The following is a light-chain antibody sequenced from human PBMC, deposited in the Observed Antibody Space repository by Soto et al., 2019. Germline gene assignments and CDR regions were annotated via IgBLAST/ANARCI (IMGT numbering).Light chain of an antibody. CDR1: QSISSY. CDR2: AAS. CDR3: QQSYMGPIT. J-gene: IGKJ5*01. V-gene: IGKV1-39*01. Sequence: DIQMTQSPSSLSASVGDRVTITCRASQSISSYLNWYQQKPGKAPKLLIYAASSLRSGVPSRFSGSGSGTDFTLSISSVQPEDFATYFCQQSYMGPITFGQGTRLEIK.